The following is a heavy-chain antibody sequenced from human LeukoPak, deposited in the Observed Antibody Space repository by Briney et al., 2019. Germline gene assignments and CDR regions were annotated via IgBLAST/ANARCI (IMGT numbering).Heavy chain of an antibody. D-gene: IGHD2-2*01. J-gene: IGHJ5*02. Sequence: GESLKISCNGSGYSFTTYWIGWVRQMPGKGLEWMGIIYPDDSDTRYSPSFLGQVSMSADKSINTAYLQWSSLKASDTAIYYCARLHCNIDSCYLHNWFDPWGQGTLVTVSS. CDR3: ARLHCNIDSCYLHNWFDP. CDR1: GYSFTTYW. CDR2: IYPDDSDT. V-gene: IGHV5-51*01.